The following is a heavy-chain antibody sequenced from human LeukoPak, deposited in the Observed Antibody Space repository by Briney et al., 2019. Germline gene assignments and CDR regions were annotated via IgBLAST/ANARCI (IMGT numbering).Heavy chain of an antibody. J-gene: IGHJ1*01. V-gene: IGHV3-64D*06. CDR2: ISSNGGST. CDR1: GFTYSSYA. Sequence: GSLRLSCSASGFTYSSYAMLWVRQAPGKGLEYVSAISSNGGSTYYADSVKGRFTISRDNSKNTLYLQMSSLRAEDTAVYYCVKDRAVAGKGAKYFQHWGQGTLVTVSS. CDR3: VKDRAVAGKGAKYFQH. D-gene: IGHD6-19*01.